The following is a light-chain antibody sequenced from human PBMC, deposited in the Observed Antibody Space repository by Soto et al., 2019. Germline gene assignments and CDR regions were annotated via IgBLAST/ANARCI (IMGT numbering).Light chain of an antibody. CDR1: QSVDTW. CDR2: KAS. J-gene: IGKJ1*01. CDR3: QQYNGFSWT. V-gene: IGKV1-5*03. Sequence: DIQMTQSPSTLSASVGDRVTITCRASQSVDTWLAWFQQKPGKAPKVLIYKASNLETGVPSRFSGSGSGTEFTLTISSLQPDDFATYYCQQYNGFSWTFGQGTKVEIK.